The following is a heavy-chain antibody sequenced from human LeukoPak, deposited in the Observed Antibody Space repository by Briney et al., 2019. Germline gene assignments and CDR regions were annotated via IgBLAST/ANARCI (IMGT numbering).Heavy chain of an antibody. J-gene: IGHJ4*02. D-gene: IGHD3-3*01. Sequence: GASVKVSCKASGYTFTGYYMHWVRQAPGQGLEWMGWINPNSGGTNYAQKFQGRVTMTRDTSISTAYMELSRLRSDDTAVYYCARDSDFPYDFWSGRARYDYWGQGTLVTVSS. CDR3: ARDSDFPYDFWSGRARYDY. CDR2: INPNSGGT. CDR1: GYTFTGYY. V-gene: IGHV1-2*02.